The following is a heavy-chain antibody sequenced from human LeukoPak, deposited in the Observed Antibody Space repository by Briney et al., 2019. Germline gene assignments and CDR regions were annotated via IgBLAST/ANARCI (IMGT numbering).Heavy chain of an antibody. J-gene: IGHJ4*02. Sequence: SVKVSCKAPGDTFSRYGISWVRQAPGQGLEWMGGIIPLFGTANYAQKFQGRVTITADESTSTVYMELNSLRFEDTAVYYCAREWNYETNGYFFYYWGQGTLVTVSS. CDR2: IIPLFGTA. D-gene: IGHD3-22*01. CDR3: AREWNYETNGYFFYY. CDR1: GDTFSRYG. V-gene: IGHV1-69*13.